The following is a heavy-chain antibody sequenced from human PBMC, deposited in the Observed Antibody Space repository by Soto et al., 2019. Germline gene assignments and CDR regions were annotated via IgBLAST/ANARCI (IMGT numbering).Heavy chain of an antibody. J-gene: IGHJ4*02. Sequence: ESGGGLVKPGGSLRLSCAVSGFTFSSCTMNWVRQAPGKGLEWVSSISGSSSTYYADSVKGRFTISRDNAKNSLFLQMSSLRAEDTAVYYCSREVQPVVRREYDYWGQGTLVTVSS. CDR2: ISGSSST. D-gene: IGHD1-1*01. CDR3: SREVQPVVRREYDY. V-gene: IGHV3-21*01. CDR1: GFTFSSCT.